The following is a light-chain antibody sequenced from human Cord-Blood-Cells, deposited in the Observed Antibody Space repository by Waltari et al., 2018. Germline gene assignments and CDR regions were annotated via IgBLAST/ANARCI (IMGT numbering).Light chain of an antibody. J-gene: IGKJ2*03. CDR2: GAS. CDR1: QSVSSSY. V-gene: IGKV3-20*01. Sequence: EIVLTQSPGTLSLSPGERATLSCRVSQSVSSSYLAWYQQKPGQAPRLLIYGASSRATCIPDRFSGSGSGTDFTLTISRLEPEDFAVYYCQQYGSSPMYSFGQGTKLEIK. CDR3: QQYGSSPMYS.